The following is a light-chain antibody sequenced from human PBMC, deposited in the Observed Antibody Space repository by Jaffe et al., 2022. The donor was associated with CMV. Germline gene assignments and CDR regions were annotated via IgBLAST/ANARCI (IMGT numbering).Light chain of an antibody. CDR2: GAS. Sequence: ETVMTQSPATLSVSPGETATLSCRASQSVRSTLAWYQQKPGQAPRLLIYGASYRATGVPARFSGSGSGTEFTLTISSLQSEDFAVYYCQQYYDWPPYTFGQGTKLEIK. CDR1: QSVRST. CDR3: QQYYDWPPYT. V-gene: IGKV3-15*01. J-gene: IGKJ2*01.